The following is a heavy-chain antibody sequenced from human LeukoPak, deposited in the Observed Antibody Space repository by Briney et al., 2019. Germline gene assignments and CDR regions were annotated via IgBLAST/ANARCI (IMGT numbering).Heavy chain of an antibody. D-gene: IGHD5-18*01. Sequence: ASVRVSCKASGGTFSSYAISWVRQAPGQGLEWMGGIIPIFGIANYAQKFQGRVTITADESTSTAYMELSSLRSEDTAVYYCARTGERGYSYGNDYWGQGTLVTVSS. J-gene: IGHJ4*02. CDR3: ARTGERGYSYGNDY. CDR1: GGTFSSYA. CDR2: IIPIFGIA. V-gene: IGHV1-69*01.